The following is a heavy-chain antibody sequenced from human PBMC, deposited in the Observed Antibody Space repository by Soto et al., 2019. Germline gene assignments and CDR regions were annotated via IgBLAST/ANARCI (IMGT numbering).Heavy chain of an antibody. J-gene: IGHJ5*02. V-gene: IGHV3-73*01. Sequence: GSLRLSCAASGFTFSGSAMHWVRQASGKGLEWVGRIRSKANSYATAYAASVKGRFTISRDDSKNTAYLQMNSLKTEDTAVYYCTPLTDYYGSGSYYHWGQGTLVTVSS. CDR1: GFTFSGSA. D-gene: IGHD3-10*01. CDR3: TPLTDYYGSGSYYH. CDR2: IRSKANSYAT.